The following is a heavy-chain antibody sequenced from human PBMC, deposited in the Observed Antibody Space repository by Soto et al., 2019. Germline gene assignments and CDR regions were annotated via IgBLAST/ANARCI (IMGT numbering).Heavy chain of an antibody. CDR3: ARDLSYYYDSSGYPDASDI. Sequence: QVQLVESGGGVVQPGRSLRLSCAASGFTFSSYGMHWVRQAPGKGLEWVAVIWYDGSNKYYADSVKGRFTISRDNSKNTVYLQMNSLRADVTAVYYCARDLSYYYDSSGYPDASDIWGKGTMVTVSS. J-gene: IGHJ3*02. CDR2: IWYDGSNK. V-gene: IGHV3-33*01. D-gene: IGHD3-22*01. CDR1: GFTFSSYG.